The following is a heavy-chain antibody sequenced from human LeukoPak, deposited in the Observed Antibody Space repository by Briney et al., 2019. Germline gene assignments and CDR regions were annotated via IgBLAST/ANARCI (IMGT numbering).Heavy chain of an antibody. Sequence: PSDTLSLTCTVSAGSVSSTEYYWGWIRRPPGRGLQWIGNIYHSGSTYYTPSLKSRVTISVDTSKNQFSLNLSSVTAADTAVYCCARHRGDFGDSRGNFDSWGQGTLVTVSS. V-gene: IGHV4-39*01. CDR1: AGSVSSTEYY. CDR3: ARHRGDFGDSRGNFDS. J-gene: IGHJ4*02. CDR2: IYHSGST. D-gene: IGHD4-17*01.